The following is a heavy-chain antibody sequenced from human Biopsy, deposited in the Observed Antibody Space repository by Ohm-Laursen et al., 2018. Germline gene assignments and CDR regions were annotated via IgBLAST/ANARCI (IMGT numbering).Heavy chain of an antibody. J-gene: IGHJ5*02. CDR1: GYTFTSYD. Sequence: AASAKVSCKASGYTFTSYDITWVRQASGQGPEWIGWLNPVSGNSNFGQKFRGRVTVTSDTSISTAYMELSGLTSDDTATYYCGRAVRNQLLTDPWGQGTLVTVTS. CDR2: LNPVSGNS. D-gene: IGHD1-7*01. V-gene: IGHV1-8*01. CDR3: GRAVRNQLLTDP.